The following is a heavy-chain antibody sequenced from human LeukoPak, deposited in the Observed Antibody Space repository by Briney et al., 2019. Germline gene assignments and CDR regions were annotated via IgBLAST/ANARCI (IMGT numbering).Heavy chain of an antibody. J-gene: IGHJ5*02. V-gene: IGHV4-59*01. CDR2: IYNSGST. CDR1: GGSISTYY. Sequence: PSETLSLTCTVSGGSISTYYWSWIRQPPGKGLEWIGYIYNSGSTNYNPSLQSRVTISVDTPKNQFSLRLTSVTAADTAVYYCAKAVAAACRFGFDPWGQGTLVTVSS. CDR3: AKAVAAACRFGFDP. D-gene: IGHD6-13*01.